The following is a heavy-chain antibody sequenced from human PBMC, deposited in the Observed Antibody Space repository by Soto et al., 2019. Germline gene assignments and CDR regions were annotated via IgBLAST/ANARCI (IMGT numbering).Heavy chain of an antibody. CDR2: IWYDGSNK. J-gene: IGHJ5*02. CDR1: GFTFSSYG. CDR3: AREGTRGGFLHWFDP. D-gene: IGHD3-10*01. V-gene: IGHV3-33*01. Sequence: GGSLRLSCAASGFTFSSYGMHWVRQAPGKGLEWVAVIWYDGSNKYYADSVKGRFTISRDNAKNSLYLQMNSLRDEDTAVYYCAREGTRGGFLHWFDPWGQGTLVTVSS.